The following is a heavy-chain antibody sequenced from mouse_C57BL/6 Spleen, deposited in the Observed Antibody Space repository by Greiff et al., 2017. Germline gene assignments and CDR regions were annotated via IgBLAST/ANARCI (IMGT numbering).Heavy chain of an antibody. V-gene: IGHV1-82*01. Sequence: VKLQESGPELVKPGASVKISCKASGYAFSSSWMNWVKQRPGKGLEWIGRIYPGDGDTNYNGKFKGKATLTADKSSSTAYMQLSSLTSEDSAVYFCARFKLGAMDYWGQGTSVTVSS. J-gene: IGHJ4*01. CDR2: IYPGDGDT. D-gene: IGHD4-1*01. CDR3: ARFKLGAMDY. CDR1: GYAFSSSW.